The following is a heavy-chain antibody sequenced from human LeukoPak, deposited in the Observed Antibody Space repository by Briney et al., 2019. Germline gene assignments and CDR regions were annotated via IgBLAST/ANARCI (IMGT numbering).Heavy chain of an antibody. CDR3: AKSTYGSLGEIDY. Sequence: GRSLRLSCAASGFTFSSYGMNWVRQAPGKGLEGLAVIWYDGSNKYYADSVKGRFTLSRDNFKNTMFLQMNSRRVEDTAVYYCAKSTYGSLGEIDYWGQGTLVTVSS. V-gene: IGHV3-33*06. CDR1: GFTFSSYG. CDR2: IWYDGSNK. J-gene: IGHJ4*02. D-gene: IGHD3-16*01.